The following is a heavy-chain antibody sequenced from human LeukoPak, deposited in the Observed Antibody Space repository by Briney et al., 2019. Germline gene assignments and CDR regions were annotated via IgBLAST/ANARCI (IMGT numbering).Heavy chain of an antibody. J-gene: IGHJ3*01. CDR1: GFPFNSHA. V-gene: IGHV3-23*01. CDR3: AKDSYVSGRPLHTFDV. D-gene: IGHD3-10*01. Sequence: GGSLTLSCAVSGFPFNSHAMCWVRQAPGKALEWVSGISGDGASTHYAESVKGQFTISRDNSQNTLFLQMNSLRVEDTAIYYCAKDSYVSGRPLHTFDVWGQGTMVTVSS. CDR2: ISGDGAST.